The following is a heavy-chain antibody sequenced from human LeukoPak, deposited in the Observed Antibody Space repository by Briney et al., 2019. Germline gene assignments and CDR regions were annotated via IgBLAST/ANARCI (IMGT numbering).Heavy chain of an antibody. Sequence: SETLSLTCAVYGGSFSGYYWSWIRQPPGKGLEWIGEINHSGSTNYNPSLKSRVTISVDTSKNQFSLKLSSVTAADTAVYYCARVVAAAGRHYYYYMDVWGKGTTVTVSS. D-gene: IGHD6-13*01. J-gene: IGHJ6*03. CDR2: INHSGST. CDR1: GGSFSGYY. V-gene: IGHV4-34*01. CDR3: ARVVAAAGRHYYYYMDV.